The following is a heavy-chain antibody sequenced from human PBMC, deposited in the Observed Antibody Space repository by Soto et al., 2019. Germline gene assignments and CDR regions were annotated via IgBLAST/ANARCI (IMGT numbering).Heavy chain of an antibody. V-gene: IGHV3-48*01. Sequence: GGSLRLSCAASGFTFSSYSMNWVRQAPGKGLEWVSYISSSSSTIYYADSVKGRFTISRDNAKNSLYLQMNSLRAEDTAVYYCARSGGPYDSSGYYDYYYYGMDVWGQGTTVTVSS. CDR1: GFTFSSYS. D-gene: IGHD3-22*01. CDR3: ARSGGPYDSSGYYDYYYYGMDV. J-gene: IGHJ6*02. CDR2: ISSSSSTI.